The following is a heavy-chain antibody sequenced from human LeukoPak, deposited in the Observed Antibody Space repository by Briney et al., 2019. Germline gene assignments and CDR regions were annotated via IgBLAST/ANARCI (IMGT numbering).Heavy chain of an antibody. J-gene: IGHJ4*02. Sequence: GSLRLSCAASGFTFSSYNMNWVRQAPGKGLEWIGSIYYSGSTYYNPSLKSRVTISVDTSKNQFSLKLSSVTAADTAVYYCAREGDSSGYYPVQLDYWGQGTLVTVSS. CDR3: AREGDSSGYYPVQLDY. D-gene: IGHD3-22*01. CDR1: GFTFSSYN. V-gene: IGHV4-39*07. CDR2: IYYSGST.